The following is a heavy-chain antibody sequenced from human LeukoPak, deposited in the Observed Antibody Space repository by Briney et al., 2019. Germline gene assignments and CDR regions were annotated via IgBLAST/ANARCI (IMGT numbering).Heavy chain of an antibody. V-gene: IGHV3-66*01. CDR3: ARSSIAAAGTGYFDY. D-gene: IGHD6-13*01. CDR2: IYSGGST. J-gene: IGHJ4*02. Sequence: GGSLRLSCAASGLTVSTNYMSWVRQAPGKWLEWVSVIYSGGSTYYADSVKGRFTISRDNSKNTLYLQMNSLRAEDTAVYYCARSSIAAAGTGYFDYWGQGTLVTVSS. CDR1: GLTVSTNY.